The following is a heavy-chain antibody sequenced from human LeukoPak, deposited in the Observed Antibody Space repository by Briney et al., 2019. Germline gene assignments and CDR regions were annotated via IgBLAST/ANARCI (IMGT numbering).Heavy chain of an antibody. CDR1: GGSISSSNW. D-gene: IGHD5-24*01. J-gene: IGHJ4*02. CDR3: AREGDGYNLVIDY. V-gene: IGHV4-4*02. Sequence: SETLSLTCAVSGGSISSSNWWSWVRQPPGKGLEWIGEIYHSGSTNYNPSLKSRVTISVDKSKNQFSLKLSSVTAADTAVYYCAREGDGYNLVIDYWSQGTLVTVSS. CDR2: IYHSGST.